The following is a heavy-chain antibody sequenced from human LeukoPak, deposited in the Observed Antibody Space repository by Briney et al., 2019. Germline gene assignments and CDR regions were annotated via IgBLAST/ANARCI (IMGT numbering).Heavy chain of an antibody. CDR3: ARDLNGMDV. Sequence: GRSLRLSCVGSGFTFSNYEMNWVRQAPGKGLEWVSYISRSGTTVHYADSVKGRFSISRDNGKNSLFLQLNSLRAEDTALYYCARDLNGMDVWGQGTTVTVSS. CDR1: GFTFSNYE. J-gene: IGHJ6*02. CDR2: ISRSGTTV. V-gene: IGHV3-48*03.